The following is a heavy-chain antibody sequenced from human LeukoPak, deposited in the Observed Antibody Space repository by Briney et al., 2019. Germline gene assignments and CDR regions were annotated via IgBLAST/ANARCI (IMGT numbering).Heavy chain of an antibody. CDR3: ARVDSKPEYYYDSSGYYYGGYYFDC. D-gene: IGHD3-22*01. CDR2: INPSGGNT. Sequence: GASVKVSCKASGYTFTGYHMRWVRQAPGQGLEWMGMINPSGGNTGYAHKFQGRVTMTRDTSTSTVHVELSSLRSEDTAVYYCARVDSKPEYYYDSSGYYYGGYYFDCWGQGTLVTVSS. V-gene: IGHV1-46*01. J-gene: IGHJ4*02. CDR1: GYTFTGYH.